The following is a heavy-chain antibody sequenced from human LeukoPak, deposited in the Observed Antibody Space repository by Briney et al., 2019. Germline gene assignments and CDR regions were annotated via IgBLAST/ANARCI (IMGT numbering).Heavy chain of an antibody. V-gene: IGHV3-23*01. Sequence: GGSLRLSCAASGFTFSSYVMSWVRQAPGKGLEWVSAISGSGGSTYYADSVKGGFTISRDNSKNTLYLQMSSLRVEDTAVYYCAKLEGTAIIMTDYWGQGTLVTVSS. CDR3: AKLEGTAIIMTDY. J-gene: IGHJ4*02. CDR1: GFTFSSYV. CDR2: ISGSGGST. D-gene: IGHD3-16*01.